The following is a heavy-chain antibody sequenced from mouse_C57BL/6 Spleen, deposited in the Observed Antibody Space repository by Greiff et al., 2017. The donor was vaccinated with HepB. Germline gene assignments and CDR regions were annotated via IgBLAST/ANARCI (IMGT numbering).Heavy chain of an antibody. V-gene: IGHV5-16*01. Sequence: VQLKESEGGLVQPGSSMKLSCTASGFTFSDYYMAWVRQVPEKGLEWVANINYDGSSTYYLDSLKSRFIISRDNAKNILYLQMSSLKSEDTATYYCARETYDDYIDYWGQGTTLTVSS. CDR1: GFTFSDYY. CDR3: ARETYDDYIDY. J-gene: IGHJ2*01. D-gene: IGHD2-3*01. CDR2: INYDGSST.